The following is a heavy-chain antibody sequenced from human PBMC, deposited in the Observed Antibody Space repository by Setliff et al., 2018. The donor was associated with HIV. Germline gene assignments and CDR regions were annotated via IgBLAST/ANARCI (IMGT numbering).Heavy chain of an antibody. CDR2: IHYNEKT. D-gene: IGHD3-22*01. J-gene: IGHJ5*02. Sequence: KSSETLSLTCTVSGGSASNSRYYWAWIRQPPGKGLEYIGSIHYNEKTYYNPSLKSRVTISIDTSKNQFSLNLTSVTAADTAVYYCASRIYYYDSNNFLREVGFDPWGQGTLVTVSS. CDR1: GGSASNSRYY. CDR3: ASRIYYYDSNNFLREVGFDP. V-gene: IGHV4-39*01.